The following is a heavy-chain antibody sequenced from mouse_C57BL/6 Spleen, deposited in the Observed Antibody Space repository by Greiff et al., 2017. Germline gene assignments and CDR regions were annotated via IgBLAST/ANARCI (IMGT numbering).Heavy chain of an antibody. CDR3: TVYYYGSSYVEAMDY. V-gene: IGHV6-3*01. Sequence: EVKLVESGGGLVQPGGSMKLSCVASGFTFSNYWMNWVRQSPEKGLEWVAQIRLKSDNYATHYAESVKGRFTISRDDSKSSVYLQMNNLRAEDTGIYYCTVYYYGSSYVEAMDYWGQGTSVTVSS. J-gene: IGHJ4*01. D-gene: IGHD1-1*01. CDR2: IRLKSDNYAT. CDR1: GFTFSNYW.